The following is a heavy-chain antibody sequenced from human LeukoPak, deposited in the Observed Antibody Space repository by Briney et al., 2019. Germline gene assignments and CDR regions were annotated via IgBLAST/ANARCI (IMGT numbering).Heavy chain of an antibody. CDR3: AKDAISWYYHLDV. CDR1: GFTFSSYA. Sequence: GGSLRLSCAASGFTFSSYAMNWVRQAPGKGLDWVSAISGSGGSTYYADSVKGRFTISRDNSKNTLYLQMHSLRAEDTALYYCAKDAISWYYHLDVWGKGTTVTISS. V-gene: IGHV3-23*01. D-gene: IGHD6-6*01. J-gene: IGHJ6*03. CDR2: ISGSGGST.